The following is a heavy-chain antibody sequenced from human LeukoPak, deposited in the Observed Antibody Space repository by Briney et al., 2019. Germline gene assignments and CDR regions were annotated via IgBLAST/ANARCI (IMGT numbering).Heavy chain of an antibody. CDR1: GFTFSSYA. D-gene: IGHD3-10*01. Sequence: PGGSLRLSCAASGFTFSSYAMSWVRQAPGKGLEWVSAISGNGVSTYYADSLNIRFTISRDNSRNTLYLQVTSLSAEDTAIYYCATDSEFRYFHNWGQGTLVTVFS. CDR2: ISGNGVST. CDR3: ATDSEFRYFHN. J-gene: IGHJ1*01. V-gene: IGHV3-23*01.